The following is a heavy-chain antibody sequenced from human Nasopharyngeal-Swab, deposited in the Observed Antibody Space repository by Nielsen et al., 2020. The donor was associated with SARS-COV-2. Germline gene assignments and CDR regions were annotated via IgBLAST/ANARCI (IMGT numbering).Heavy chain of an antibody. CDR1: GFTFSSYW. V-gene: IGHV3-7*01. J-gene: IGHJ4*02. CDR3: ARDRYYYGSGSLDY. D-gene: IGHD3-10*01. Sequence: GGSLRLSCAASGFTFSSYWMSWVRQAPGKGLEWVANIKQDGSEKYYVDSVKGRFTISRDNAKNSLYLQMNSLRAEDTAVYYCARDRYYYGSGSLDYWGRGTLVTVSS. CDR2: IKQDGSEK.